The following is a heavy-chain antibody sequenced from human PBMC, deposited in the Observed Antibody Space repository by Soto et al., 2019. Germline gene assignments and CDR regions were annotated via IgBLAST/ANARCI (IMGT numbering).Heavy chain of an antibody. Sequence: ETLSLTCTVSGGSISSYYWSWIRQPPGKGLEWIGYIYYSGSTNYNPSLKSRVTISVDTSKNQFSLKLSSVTAADTAVYYCAREVGLTGYPSDAFDIWGQGTMVTVSS. CDR2: IYYSGST. CDR1: GGSISSYY. V-gene: IGHV4-59*01. CDR3: AREVGLTGYPSDAFDI. D-gene: IGHD3-9*01. J-gene: IGHJ3*02.